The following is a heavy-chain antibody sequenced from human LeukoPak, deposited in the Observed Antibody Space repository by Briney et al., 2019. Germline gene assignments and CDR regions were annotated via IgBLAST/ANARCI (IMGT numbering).Heavy chain of an antibody. CDR1: GGSISSSSYY. J-gene: IGHJ4*02. CDR2: IYYSGST. V-gene: IGHV4-39*07. CDR3: ARSFVGDSSPYYPEHFDY. Sequence: SETLSLTCTVSGGSISSSSYYWGWIRQPPGKGLQWIGSIYYSGSTYHNPSLRTRVTISIDTSKNQFSLELTSVTAADTAVYYCARSFVGDSSPYYPEHFDYWGQGTLVTVSS. D-gene: IGHD3-22*01.